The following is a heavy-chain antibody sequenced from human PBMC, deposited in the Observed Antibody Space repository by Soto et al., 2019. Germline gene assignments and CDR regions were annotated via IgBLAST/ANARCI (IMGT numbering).Heavy chain of an antibody. J-gene: IGHJ4*02. CDR1: GYSFTSYW. D-gene: IGHD3-9*01. CDR2: IYPGDSDT. Sequence: GESLKLSCKGSGYSFTSYWIGWVRQMPGKGLEWMGIIYPGDSDTRYSPSFQGQVTISADKSISTAYLQWSSLKASDTAMYYCARHAELRYFDWLSAFDYWGQGTLVTVS. V-gene: IGHV5-51*01. CDR3: ARHAELRYFDWLSAFDY.